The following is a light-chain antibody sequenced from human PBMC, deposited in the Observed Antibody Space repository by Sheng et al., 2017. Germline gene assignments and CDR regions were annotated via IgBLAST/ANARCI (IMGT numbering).Light chain of an antibody. Sequence: QSALTQPASVSGSRGQSITISCTGTASDVGGFNYLSWYQQFPGQAPKLIIFDVSDRPSGISHRFSGSKSGNTASLIISGLQAEDEGDYYCSSYTTKNTYIFGTGTRVSVL. CDR1: ASDVGGFNY. V-gene: IGLV2-14*03. CDR2: DVS. CDR3: SSYTTKNTYI. J-gene: IGLJ1*01.